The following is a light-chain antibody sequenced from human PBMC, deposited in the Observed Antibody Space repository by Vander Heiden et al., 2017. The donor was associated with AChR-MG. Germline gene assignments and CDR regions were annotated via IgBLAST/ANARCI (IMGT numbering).Light chain of an antibody. CDR1: QDITPAF. V-gene: IGKV3-20*01. Sequence: EIVLTQSPGTLSLSPGERATLSCRASQDITPAFLAWYQQKPGQAPRLLIYGASSRVTGIPDRFSGSGSGTDFTLTITRLEPEDFAMYYCQQYGSSAITFGQGTRLEIK. CDR2: GAS. J-gene: IGKJ5*01. CDR3: QQYGSSAIT.